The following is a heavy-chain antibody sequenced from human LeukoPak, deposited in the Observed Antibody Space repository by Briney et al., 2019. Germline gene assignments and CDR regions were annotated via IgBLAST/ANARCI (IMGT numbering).Heavy chain of an antibody. J-gene: IGHJ5*01. CDR3: ARLATPSTMAARGRSWFES. CDR2: TNHSGST. Sequence: NTSGTLSLTCAVSGGSISSSNWWSWVRQPPGKGLGGMGETNHSGSTNYNPSLKSRVTISVDKSKNQFSLKLSSVTAADTAVYYCARLATPSTMAARGRSWFESWGQGTLVTVSS. CDR1: GGSISSSNW. D-gene: IGHD6-6*01. V-gene: IGHV4-4*02.